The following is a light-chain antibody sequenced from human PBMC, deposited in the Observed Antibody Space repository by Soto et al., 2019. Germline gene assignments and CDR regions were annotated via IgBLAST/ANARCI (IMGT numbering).Light chain of an antibody. CDR3: CSYAGSSTDVV. CDR2: EGI. J-gene: IGLJ2*01. CDR1: SSDVGSYNL. Sequence: QSVLTQPASVSGSPGQSITISCTGTSSDVGSYNLFSGYQQHPGKAPKLMIYEGIKRPSGVSNRFSGSKSGNTASLTISGLQAEDEADYYCCSYAGSSTDVVFGGGTKLTVL. V-gene: IGLV2-23*01.